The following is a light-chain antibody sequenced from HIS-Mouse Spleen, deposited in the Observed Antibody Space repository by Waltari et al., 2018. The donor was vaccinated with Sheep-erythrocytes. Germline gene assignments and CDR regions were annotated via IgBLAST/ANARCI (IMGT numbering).Light chain of an antibody. CDR1: ALPKQY. V-gene: IGLV3-25*03. Sequence: SYELTQPPSVSVSPGQTARITCSGDALPKQYAYWYQQKPGQAPVVGIYKDREKPSGIPERFSGSSSGTTVTLTISGVQAEDEADYYCQSADSSGTYVFGTGTKVTVL. CDR3: QSADSSGTYV. J-gene: IGLJ1*01. CDR2: KDR.